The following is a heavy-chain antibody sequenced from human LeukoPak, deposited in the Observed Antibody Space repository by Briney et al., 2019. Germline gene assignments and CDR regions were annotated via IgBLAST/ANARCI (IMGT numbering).Heavy chain of an antibody. J-gene: IGHJ6*02. D-gene: IGHD1-26*01. CDR2: IYTSGST. Sequence: PSQTLSLTCSVSGGSISSGSYYWSWMPPPAGKGLEWIGRIYTSGSTNYNPSLKSQVTISVDTSKNQFSLKLSSVTAAATAVYYCARLGWELWGHYYYYYGMDVWGQGTTVTVSS. CDR3: ARLGWELWGHYYYYYGMDV. CDR1: GGSISSGSYY. V-gene: IGHV4-61*02.